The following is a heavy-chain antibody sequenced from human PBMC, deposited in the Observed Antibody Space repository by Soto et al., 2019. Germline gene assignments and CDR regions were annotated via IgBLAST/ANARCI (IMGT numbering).Heavy chain of an antibody. D-gene: IGHD2-2*01. Sequence: QVQLQESGPGLVKPSETLSLTCTVSGGPVSSGSYYWSWIRQPPGKGLEWIGYIYYSGSTNYNPSLKSRVTISVDTSKNQFSLKLSSVTAADTAVYYCAREDIVVVPAARYYYYGMDVWGQGTTVTVSS. V-gene: IGHV4-61*01. CDR2: IYYSGST. CDR1: GGPVSSGSYY. J-gene: IGHJ6*02. CDR3: AREDIVVVPAARYYYYGMDV.